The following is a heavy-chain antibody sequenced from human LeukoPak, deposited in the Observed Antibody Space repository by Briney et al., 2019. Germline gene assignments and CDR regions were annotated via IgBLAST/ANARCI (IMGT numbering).Heavy chain of an antibody. V-gene: IGHV1-69*04. CDR3: ARESRDGYNPLP. CDR1: GGTFSSYA. CDR2: LIPILGIA. Sequence: GSSVKVSCKASGGTFSSYAISWVRQAPGQGREWMGRLIPILGIANYAQKVQGRVTITADKSTSTAYMELSSLRSEDTAVYYCARESRDGYNPLPRGQGTLVTVSS. D-gene: IGHD5-24*01. J-gene: IGHJ5*02.